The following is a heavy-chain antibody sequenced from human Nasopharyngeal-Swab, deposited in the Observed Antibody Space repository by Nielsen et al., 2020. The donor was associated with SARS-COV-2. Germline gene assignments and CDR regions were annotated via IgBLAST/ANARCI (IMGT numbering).Heavy chain of an antibody. CDR1: GYTFTSYY. J-gene: IGHJ4*02. V-gene: IGHV1-46*01. CDR2: INPSGGST. D-gene: IGHD6-13*01. Sequence: ASVKVSCKASGYTFTSYYMHWVRQAPGQGLEWMGIINPSGGSTTYAQKFQGRVTMTRDTSTSTVYMELSSLRSEDTAVYYCARLDSSSWGARYYFDYWGQGTLVTVSS. CDR3: ARLDSSSWGARYYFDY.